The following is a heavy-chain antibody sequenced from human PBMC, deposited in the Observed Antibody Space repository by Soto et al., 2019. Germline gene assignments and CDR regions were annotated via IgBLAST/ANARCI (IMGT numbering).Heavy chain of an antibody. D-gene: IGHD1-26*01. J-gene: IGHJ4*01. CDR2: TYYRSKWYY. Sequence: QXLSLTCAIPGDXVSSNSDGWSWVGQSPSRGLEWLGSTYYRSKWYYEYAVSVRGRIIINPDTPKKQYSLQLNSVTTEDTDVYFCARGEQYSGRIFDYWGQGTLGTVSS. CDR1: GDXVSSNSDG. CDR3: ARGEQYSGRIFDY. V-gene: IGHV6-1*01.